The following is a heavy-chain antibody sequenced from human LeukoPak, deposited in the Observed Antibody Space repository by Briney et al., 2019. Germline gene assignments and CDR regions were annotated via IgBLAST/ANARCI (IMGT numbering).Heavy chain of an antibody. CDR2: IVVASGNT. Sequence: SVTVSCTASGFTFTNSAMQWVRQARAQRLEWIGWIVVASGNTKYAQKFQERVTITRDMSTSTAYMELSSLRPEDTAVYYCAAAPIEMQQRGFDYWGQGTLVTVSS. V-gene: IGHV1-58*02. J-gene: IGHJ4*02. CDR1: GFTFTNSA. D-gene: IGHD5-24*01. CDR3: AAAPIEMQQRGFDY.